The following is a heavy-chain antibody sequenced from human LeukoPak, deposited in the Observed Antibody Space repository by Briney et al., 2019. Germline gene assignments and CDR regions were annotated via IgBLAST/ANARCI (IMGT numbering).Heavy chain of an antibody. V-gene: IGHV4-34*01. CDR2: INHSGST. CDR1: GGSFSGYY. CDR3: ARLGGNSGY. J-gene: IGHJ4*02. Sequence: SETLSLTCAVYGGSFSGYYWSWIRQPPGRGLEWIGEINHSGSTNYNPSLKSRVTISVDTSKNQFSLKLSPVTAADTAVYYCARLGGNSGYWGQGTLVTVSS. D-gene: IGHD2-15*01.